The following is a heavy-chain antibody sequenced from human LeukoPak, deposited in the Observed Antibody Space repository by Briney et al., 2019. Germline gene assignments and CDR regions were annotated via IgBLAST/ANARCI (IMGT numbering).Heavy chain of an antibody. CDR1: GYTFTSYA. CDR2: INAGNGNT. D-gene: IGHD4-17*01. Sequence: ASVKVSCKASGYTFTSYAMHWVRQAPGQRLEWMGWINAGNGNTKYSQKFQGRVTTTRDTSASTAYMELSSLRSEDTAVYYCARGPYGDSLPGYYGMDVWGQGTTVTVSS. CDR3: ARGPYGDSLPGYYGMDV. J-gene: IGHJ6*02. V-gene: IGHV1-3*01.